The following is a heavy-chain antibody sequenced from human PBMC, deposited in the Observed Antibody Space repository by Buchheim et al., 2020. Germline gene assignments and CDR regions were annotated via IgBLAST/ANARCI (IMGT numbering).Heavy chain of an antibody. CDR1: GFTFSSYA. CDR3: ARDSGLDYYYYYGMDV. D-gene: IGHD3-10*01. V-gene: IGHV3-30*04. J-gene: IGHJ6*02. Sequence: QVQLVESGGGVVQPGRSLRLSCAASGFTFSSYAMHWVRQAPGKGLEWVAVISYDGSNKYYADSVKGRFTISNDNSKNTLYLQMNSLRAEDTAVYYCARDSGLDYYYYYGMDVWGQGTT. CDR2: ISYDGSNK.